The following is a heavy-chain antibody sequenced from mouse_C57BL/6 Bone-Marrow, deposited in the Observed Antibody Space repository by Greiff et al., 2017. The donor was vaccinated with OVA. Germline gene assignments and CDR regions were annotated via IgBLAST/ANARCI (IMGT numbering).Heavy chain of an antibody. J-gene: IGHJ1*03. V-gene: IGHV1-55*01. Sequence: QVQLQQPGAELVKPGASVKMSCKASGYTFTSYWLTWVKQRPGQGLEWIGDIYPGSGSTNYNEKFKSKATLTVDTSSSTAYMQLSSLTSEDSAVYYCAREGWTHWYFDVWGTGTTVTVSS. D-gene: IGHD1-1*02. CDR3: AREGWTHWYFDV. CDR1: GYTFTSYW. CDR2: IYPGSGST.